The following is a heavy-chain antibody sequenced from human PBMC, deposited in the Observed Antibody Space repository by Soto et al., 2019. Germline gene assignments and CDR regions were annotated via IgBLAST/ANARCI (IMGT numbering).Heavy chain of an antibody. CDR3: ARDGRAPSSPTPLGWFDP. D-gene: IGHD3-10*01. J-gene: IGHJ5*02. V-gene: IGHV1-2*02. Sequence: ASVKVSCKASGYTFTAYAMHWVRQAPGQGLEWMGWINPNSGDATYAQKFQGRVTMTMDTSITTAYMELSSLSYDDTAVYYCARDGRAPSSPTPLGWFDPWGQGTLVTVSS. CDR1: GYTFTAYA. CDR2: INPNSGDA.